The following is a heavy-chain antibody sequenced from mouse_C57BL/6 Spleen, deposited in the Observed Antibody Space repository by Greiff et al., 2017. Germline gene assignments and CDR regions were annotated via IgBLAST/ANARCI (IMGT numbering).Heavy chain of an antibody. Sequence: VKLQQSGAELVKPGASVKISCKASGYAFSSYWMNWVKQRPGKGLEWIGQIYPGDGDTNYNGKFKGKATLTADKSSSTAYMQLSSLTSEDSAVYFCARSLGYGSSYDAMDYWGQGTSVTVSS. V-gene: IGHV1-80*01. D-gene: IGHD1-1*01. CDR3: ARSLGYGSSYDAMDY. J-gene: IGHJ4*01. CDR1: GYAFSSYW. CDR2: IYPGDGDT.